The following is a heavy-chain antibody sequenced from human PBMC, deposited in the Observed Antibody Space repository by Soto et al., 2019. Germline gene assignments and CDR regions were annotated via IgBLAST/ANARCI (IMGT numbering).Heavy chain of an antibody. CDR1: GFTFSSYA. D-gene: IGHD2-15*01. CDR2: ISGSGGST. J-gene: IGHJ3*02. V-gene: IGHV3-23*01. Sequence: EVQLLESGGGLVQPGGSLRLSCAASGFTFSSYAMSWVRQAPGKGLEWVSAISGSGGSTYYADSVKGRFTISRDNSKNTLYLQMNSLRAEDTAVYYCAKDMAGGRDGTESHAFDIWGQGTMVTVSS. CDR3: AKDMAGGRDGTESHAFDI.